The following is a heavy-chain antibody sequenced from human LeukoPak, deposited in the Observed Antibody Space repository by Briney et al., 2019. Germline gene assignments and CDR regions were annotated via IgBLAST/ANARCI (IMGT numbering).Heavy chain of an antibody. D-gene: IGHD3-22*01. V-gene: IGHV4-4*07. CDR3: AHYYDSRGVGAFDI. Sequence: PSETLSLTCTVSGGSISSYYWSWIRQPAGKGLEWIGRIYTSGSTNYNPSLKSRVTMSVDTSKNQFSLKLSSVTAADTAVYYCAHYYDSRGVGAFDIWGQGTMVNVSS. CDR1: GGSISSYY. CDR2: IYTSGST. J-gene: IGHJ3*02.